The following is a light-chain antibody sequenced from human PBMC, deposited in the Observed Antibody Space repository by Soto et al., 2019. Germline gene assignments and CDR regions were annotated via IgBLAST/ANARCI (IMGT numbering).Light chain of an antibody. V-gene: IGLV1-44*01. CDR3: AAWDDSLNGYV. CDR1: SSNIGANT. CDR2: SHS. J-gene: IGLJ1*01. Sequence: QSVLTQPPSASGTPGQRVAFSCSGSSSNIGANTVNWYQQLPGAAPKLLIYSHSQRPSGVPDRFSGSKSGTSASLAINGLQSDDEADYYCAAWDDSLNGYVFGSGTKVTVL.